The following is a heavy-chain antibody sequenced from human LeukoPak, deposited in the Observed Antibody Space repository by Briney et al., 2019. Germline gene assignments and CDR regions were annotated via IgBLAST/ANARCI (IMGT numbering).Heavy chain of an antibody. D-gene: IGHD6-13*01. CDR1: GGSISSGGYY. Sequence: TLSLTCTVSGGSISSGGYYWSWIRQHPGKGLEWIGYIYYSGSTYYNPSLKSRVTISVDTSKNQFSLKLSSVTAAGTAVYYCARVSWDGAFDIWGQGTMVTVSS. CDR3: ARVSWDGAFDI. CDR2: IYYSGST. V-gene: IGHV4-31*03. J-gene: IGHJ3*02.